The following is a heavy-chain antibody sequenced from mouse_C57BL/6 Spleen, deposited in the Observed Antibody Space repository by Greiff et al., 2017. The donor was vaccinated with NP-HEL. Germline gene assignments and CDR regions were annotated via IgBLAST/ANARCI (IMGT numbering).Heavy chain of an antibody. D-gene: IGHD4-1*01. CDR3: ARQTGTFAY. Sequence: DVMLVESGGGLVKPGGSLKLSCAASGFTFSSYAMSWVRQTPEKRLEWVATISDGGSYTYYPDNVKGRFTISRDNAKNNLYLQMSHLKSEDTATYYCARQTGTFAYWGQGTLVTVSA. V-gene: IGHV5-4*03. J-gene: IGHJ3*01. CDR2: ISDGGSYT. CDR1: GFTFSSYA.